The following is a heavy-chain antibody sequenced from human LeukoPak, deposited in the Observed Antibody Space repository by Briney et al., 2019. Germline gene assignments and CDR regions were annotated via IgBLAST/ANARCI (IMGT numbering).Heavy chain of an antibody. CDR3: ARDRPLRYGSGSYYY. J-gene: IGHJ4*02. Sequence: ASVKVSCKASGYTFTGYYMHWVRQAPGQGLEWMGWINPNSGGTNYAQKFQGRVTMTRDTSISTAYMELSRLRSDDTAVYYCARDRPLRYGSGSYYYWGQGTLVTVSS. CDR1: GYTFTGYY. D-gene: IGHD3-10*01. CDR2: INPNSGGT. V-gene: IGHV1-2*02.